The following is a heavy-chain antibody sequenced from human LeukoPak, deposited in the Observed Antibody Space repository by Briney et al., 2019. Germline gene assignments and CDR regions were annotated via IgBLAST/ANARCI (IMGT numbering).Heavy chain of an antibody. J-gene: IGHJ4*02. D-gene: IGHD3/OR15-3a*01. Sequence: GGSLRLSCAASGFTLSDYYMSWIRQAPGKGLEWVSYSSSSGSTIYYADSVKGRFAISRDNAKNSPYLQMNSLRAEDTAVYYCARRRDFIDYWGQGTLVTVPS. V-gene: IGHV3-11*01. CDR3: ARRRDFIDY. CDR1: GFTLSDYY. CDR2: SSSSGSTI.